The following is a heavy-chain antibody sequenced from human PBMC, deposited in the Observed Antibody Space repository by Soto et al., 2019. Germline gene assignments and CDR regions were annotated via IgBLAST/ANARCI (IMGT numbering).Heavy chain of an antibody. V-gene: IGHV4-59*01. CDR1: GGSISSYY. CDR3: ARGNQLVRNYYYMDV. CDR2: IYYSGST. J-gene: IGHJ6*03. Sequence: SETLSLTCTVSGGSISSYYWSWIRQPPGKGLEWIGYIYYSGSTNYNPSLKSRVTISVDTSKNQFSLKLSSVTAADTAVYYCARGNQLVRNYYYMDVWGKGTTVTVSS. D-gene: IGHD6-6*01.